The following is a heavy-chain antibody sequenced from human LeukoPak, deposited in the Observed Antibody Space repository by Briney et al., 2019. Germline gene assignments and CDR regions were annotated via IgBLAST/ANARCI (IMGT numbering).Heavy chain of an antibody. Sequence: GSLRLSCAASGFTFINAWMSWVRQAPGKGLEWIGEINHSGSTNYNPSLKSRVTISVDTSKNQFSLKLSSVTAADTAVYYCARGGSVYAMRTHYFDYWGQGTLVTVSS. CDR3: ARGGSVYAMRTHYFDY. CDR2: INHSGST. D-gene: IGHD2-8*01. V-gene: IGHV4-34*01. CDR1: GFTFINAW. J-gene: IGHJ4*02.